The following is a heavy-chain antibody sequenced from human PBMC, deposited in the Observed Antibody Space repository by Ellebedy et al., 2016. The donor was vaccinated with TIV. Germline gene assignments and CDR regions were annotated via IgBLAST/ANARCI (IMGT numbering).Heavy chain of an antibody. J-gene: IGHJ4*02. V-gene: IGHV4-34*01. D-gene: IGHD3-22*01. CDR1: GWSFSGYY. CDR2: INHSGIN. Sequence: MPSETLSLTCAVYGWSFSGYYWSWIRQPPGKGLEWIGEINHSGINNYNPSLKSRVTISVDTSKNQFSLRLSSVTAADTAVYYCARGLYYYDSSSSGMYYFDYWGQGTLVTVSS. CDR3: ARGLYYYDSSSSGMYYFDY.